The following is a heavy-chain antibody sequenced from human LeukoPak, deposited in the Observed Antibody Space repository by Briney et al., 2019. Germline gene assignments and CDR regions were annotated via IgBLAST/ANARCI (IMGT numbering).Heavy chain of an antibody. D-gene: IGHD2-15*01. CDR1: GYSISSGYY. V-gene: IGHV4-38-2*02. J-gene: IGHJ5*02. CDR2: INHSGST. Sequence: SETLSLTCTVSGYSISSGYYWGWIRLPPGKGLEWIGIINHSGSTFCNTSLKSRVTISVDTSTNQFSLQLRSVTAADTALYYCARVGYCSGGSCLNWFDPWGRGTLVTVSS. CDR3: ARVGYCSGGSCLNWFDP.